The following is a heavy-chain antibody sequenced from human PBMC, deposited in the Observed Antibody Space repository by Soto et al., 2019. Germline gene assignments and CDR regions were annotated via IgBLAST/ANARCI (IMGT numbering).Heavy chain of an antibody. CDR2: IYPGDSYT. V-gene: IGHV5-51*01. J-gene: IGHJ5*02. CDR3: ARLGYCDSSRGLNWFDP. CDR1: GYSFTSYW. D-gene: IGHD3-22*01. Sequence: PGESLKISCKGSGYSFTSYWIGWVRQMPGKGLEWMGIIYPGDSYTRYSPSFQGQVTISADKSISTAYLQWSSLKASDTAMYYCARLGYCDSSRGLNWFDPGGQGTLVTVSS.